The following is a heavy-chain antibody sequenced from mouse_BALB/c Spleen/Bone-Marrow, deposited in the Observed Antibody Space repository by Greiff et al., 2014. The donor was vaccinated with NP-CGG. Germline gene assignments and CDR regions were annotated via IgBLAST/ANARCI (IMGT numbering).Heavy chain of an antibody. CDR2: ISYSSSA. CDR3: ARSGSSDYHYYAMDY. J-gene: IGHJ4*01. Sequence: VQLQQSGPSLVKPSQTLSLTCSVTGDSITSGYWNWIRKFPGNKLEYMGFISYSSSAYYNPSLKSRISITRDTSKNLYYLQLNSVTTEDSATYYCARSGSSDYHYYAMDYWGQGTSVTVSS. D-gene: IGHD3-1*01. CDR1: GDSITSGY. V-gene: IGHV3-8*02.